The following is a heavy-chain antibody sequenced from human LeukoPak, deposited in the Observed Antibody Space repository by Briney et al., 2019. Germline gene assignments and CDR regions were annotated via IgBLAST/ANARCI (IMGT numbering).Heavy chain of an antibody. CDR3: AKDTINYYGALGY. Sequence: GGSLRLSCAASGFTFSGYAMSWVRQAPGKGLEWVSAISGSGGSTYYADSVKGRFTISRDNSKNTLYLQMNSLRAEDTAVYYCAKDTINYYGALGYWGQGTLVTVSS. CDR1: GFTFSGYA. V-gene: IGHV3-23*01. J-gene: IGHJ4*02. D-gene: IGHD3-10*01. CDR2: ISGSGGST.